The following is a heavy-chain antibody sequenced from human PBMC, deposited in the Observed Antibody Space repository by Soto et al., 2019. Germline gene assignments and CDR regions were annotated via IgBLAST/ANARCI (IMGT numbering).Heavy chain of an antibody. Sequence: QVQLQESGPGLVKPSGTLSLTCAVSGGSISSSNWWSWVRQPPGKGLEWIAEIYHSGSTNYNPSLKIRVTRSVAKSKIQFSMKLSSVTAADRAVYYCARDWSHWGQGTLVTVSS. CDR1: GGSISSSNW. CDR2: IYHSGST. J-gene: IGHJ4*02. V-gene: IGHV4-4*02. D-gene: IGHD3-3*01. CDR3: ARDWSH.